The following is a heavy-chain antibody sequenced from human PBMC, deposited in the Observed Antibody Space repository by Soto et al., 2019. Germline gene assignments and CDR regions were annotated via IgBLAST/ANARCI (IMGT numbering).Heavy chain of an antibody. CDR3: AREPATAKPEGVDF. D-gene: IGHD1-1*01. V-gene: IGHV1-2*02. Sequence: AASVKVSCKASGYTFSGYYIHWVRQAPGQGLEWMGWINPNSGGTKYAPKFQGGVTMTRDTSITTAYMELSRLRSGDTAVYYCAREPATAKPEGVDFWGQGTLVTVSS. CDR2: INPNSGGT. CDR1: GYTFSGYY. J-gene: IGHJ4*02.